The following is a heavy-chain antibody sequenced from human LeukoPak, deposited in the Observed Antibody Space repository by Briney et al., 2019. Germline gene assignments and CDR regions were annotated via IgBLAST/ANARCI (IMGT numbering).Heavy chain of an antibody. CDR3: ASSPSFEKIFDY. V-gene: IGHV3-21*01. J-gene: IGHJ4*02. Sequence: GGSLRLSCAASGFTFSTYDMNWVRQAPGKELEWVSSISFSSSYIYYADSLRGRFTISRDNAKNSLYLQMDSLRAEDTAVYYCASSPSFEKIFDYWGQGTLVTVSS. CDR2: ISFSSSYI. CDR1: GFTFSTYD.